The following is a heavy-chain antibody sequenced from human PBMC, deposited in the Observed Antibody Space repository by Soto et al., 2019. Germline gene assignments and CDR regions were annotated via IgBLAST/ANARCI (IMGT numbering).Heavy chain of an antibody. CDR3: AKDLTRYSPGAFDI. CDR1: GFTFDDYA. V-gene: IGHV3-9*01. CDR2: ISWNSGSI. J-gene: IGHJ3*02. D-gene: IGHD6-13*01. Sequence: EVQLVESGGGLVQPGRSLRLSCAASGFTFDDYAMHWVRQAPGKGLEWVSGISWNSGSIGYADSVKGRFTNSRDNAKNSLYLQMNSLRAEDTAVYYCAKDLTRYSPGAFDIWGQGTMVTVSS.